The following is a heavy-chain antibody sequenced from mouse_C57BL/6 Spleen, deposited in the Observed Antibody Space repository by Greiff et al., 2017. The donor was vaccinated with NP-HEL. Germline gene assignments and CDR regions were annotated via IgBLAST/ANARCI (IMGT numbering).Heavy chain of an antibody. D-gene: IGHD2-4*01. J-gene: IGHJ1*03. Sequence: VQLKESGPELVKPGASVKISCKASGYSFTDYNMNWVKQSNGKSLEWIGVINPNYGTTSYNQKFKGKATLTVDQSSSTAYMQRNSLTSEDSAVYYCASLRGLRRVHWYFDVWGTGTTVTVAS. CDR1: GYSFTDYN. V-gene: IGHV1-39*01. CDR3: ASLRGLRRVHWYFDV. CDR2: INPNYGTT.